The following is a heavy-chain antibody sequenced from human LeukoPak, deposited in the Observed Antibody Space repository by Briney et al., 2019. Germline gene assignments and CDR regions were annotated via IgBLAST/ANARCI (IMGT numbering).Heavy chain of an antibody. V-gene: IGHV3-64D*06. J-gene: IGHJ4*02. CDR3: VKDPFYGGNPLYYFHY. CDR2: ITGNGGST. CDR1: GFTFSSYA. Sequence: GGSLRLSCSASGFTFSSYAMHWVRQAPGKGLECVSAITGNGGSTYYADSEKGRFTISRDNSKNTLYLQMSSLRAEDTAVYYCVKDPFYGGNPLYYFHYWGQGTLVTVSS. D-gene: IGHD4-23*01.